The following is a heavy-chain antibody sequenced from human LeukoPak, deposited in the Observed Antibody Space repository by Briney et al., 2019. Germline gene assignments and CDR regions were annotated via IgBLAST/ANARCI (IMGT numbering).Heavy chain of an antibody. D-gene: IGHD2-2*01. Sequence: GGSLRLSCAASGFTVSTNYMSWVRQAPGKKLEWVSDIYSDGSTFYADSVKGRFTISRDNSKNTLYLQMNSLRAEDTAVYYCAKGGSSTSRYYYYMDVWGKGTTVTVSS. J-gene: IGHJ6*03. V-gene: IGHV3-53*01. CDR2: IYSDGST. CDR1: GFTVSTNY. CDR3: AKGGSSTSRYYYYMDV.